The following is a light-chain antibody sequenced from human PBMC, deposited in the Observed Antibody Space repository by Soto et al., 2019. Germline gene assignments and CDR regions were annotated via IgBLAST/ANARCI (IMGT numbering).Light chain of an antibody. CDR3: QQRGNWPRT. J-gene: IGKJ1*01. CDR2: DAS. Sequence: EIVLTQSPATLSLSPGERATLSCRASQSVSSYLAWYQQKPGQAPRLLIYDASNRATGIPARFSGSGSVTDFTLTISSLEPEDFAVYYCQQRGNWPRTFGQGTKVDIK. CDR1: QSVSSY. V-gene: IGKV3-11*01.